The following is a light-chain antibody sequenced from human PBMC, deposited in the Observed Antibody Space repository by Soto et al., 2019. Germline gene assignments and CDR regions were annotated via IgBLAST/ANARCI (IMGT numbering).Light chain of an antibody. CDR1: SSDIGGYNF. J-gene: IGLJ1*01. Sequence: QSALTQPASVSGSPGQSITIACTGTSSDIGGYNFVSWYQQHPGKAHKLLIYDVGNRPSGVSNRFSGSKSGNTASLTISGLQAEDEAHYYCNSYRTVSTYVFGTGTKVTVL. CDR2: DVG. V-gene: IGLV2-14*01. CDR3: NSYRTVSTYV.